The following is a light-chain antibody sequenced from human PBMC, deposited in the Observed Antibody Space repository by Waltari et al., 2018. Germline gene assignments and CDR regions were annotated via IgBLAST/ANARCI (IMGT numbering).Light chain of an antibody. J-gene: IGLJ3*02. V-gene: IGLV2-14*03. CDR1: SSDIGNYNY. CDR2: NVS. CDR3: SSYTTSSTWV. Sequence: QSALTQPASVSGSPGQSITISCNGISSDIGNYNYVTWYQQYPGKAPKLMIDNVSDRPSGISNRFSGSKSGNTASLTISGLQAEDEADYYCSSYTTSSTWVFGGGTKLTVL.